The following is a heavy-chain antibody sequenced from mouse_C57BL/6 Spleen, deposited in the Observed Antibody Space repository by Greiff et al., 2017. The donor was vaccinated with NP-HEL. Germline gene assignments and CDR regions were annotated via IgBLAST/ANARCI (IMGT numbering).Heavy chain of an antibody. J-gene: IGHJ4*01. V-gene: IGHV1-76*01. CDR1: GYTFTDYY. CDR2: IYPGSGNT. CDR3: ASGDYGSSYYAMDY. Sequence: VQLQQSGAELVRPGASVKLSCKASGYTFTDYYINWVKQRPGQGLEWIARIYPGSGNTYYNEKFKGKATLTAEKSSSTAYMQLSSLTSEDSAVYFCASGDYGSSYYAMDYWGQGTSVTVSS. D-gene: IGHD1-1*01.